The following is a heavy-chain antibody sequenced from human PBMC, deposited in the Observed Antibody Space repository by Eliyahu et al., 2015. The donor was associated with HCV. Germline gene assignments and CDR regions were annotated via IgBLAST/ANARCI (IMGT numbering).Heavy chain of an antibody. CDR2: QYXXESNK. CDR1: GXPFTXFD. D-gene: IGHD4-23*01. CDR3: VRGGGRWYEVGVPFDY. V-gene: IGHV3-33*01. J-gene: IGHJ4*02. Sequence: QVQLVESGGGVIRPGTSLXLXCAASGXPFTXFDTHWVRQAPGKGLEWVAIQYXXESNKNXADSVKGRFTMSRDSSKNTLYLQLNSLRAEDTAVYYCVRGGGRWYEVGVPFDYWGQGTLVTVSS.